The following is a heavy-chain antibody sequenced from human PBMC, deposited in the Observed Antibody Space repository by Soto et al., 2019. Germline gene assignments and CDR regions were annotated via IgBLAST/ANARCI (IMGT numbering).Heavy chain of an antibody. Sequence: EVQLLESGGGLVQPGGSLRLSCAASGFTFSSYAMSWVRQAPGKGLEWVSAISGSGGSTYYADSGKGRFTIPRDNSKNTLYLQMNSLGAEDTAVYYCAKARVVVVAATYFDYWGQGTLVTVSS. J-gene: IGHJ4*02. CDR1: GFTFSSYA. V-gene: IGHV3-23*01. CDR3: AKARVVVVAATYFDY. D-gene: IGHD2-15*01. CDR2: ISGSGGST.